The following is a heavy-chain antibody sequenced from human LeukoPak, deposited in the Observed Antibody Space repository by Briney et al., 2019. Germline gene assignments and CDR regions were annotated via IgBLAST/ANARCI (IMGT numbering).Heavy chain of an antibody. D-gene: IGHD2/OR15-2a*01. CDR2: SLGHTNSM. Sequence: GGSLRLSCAASGFTFSDYSMSWIRQAPGKGLECVSYSLGHTNSMYYADSVKGRFTISRDNAKNSLYLQLNSLRADDTAVYVXVRWDSTASHFYYFDYWGQGALVIVSS. V-gene: IGHV3-11*01. CDR3: VRWDSTASHFYYFDY. J-gene: IGHJ4*02. CDR1: GFTFSDYS.